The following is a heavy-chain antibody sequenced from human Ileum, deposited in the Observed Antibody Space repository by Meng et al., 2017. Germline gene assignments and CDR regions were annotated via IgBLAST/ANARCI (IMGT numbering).Heavy chain of an antibody. J-gene: IGHJ4*02. Sequence: ASVKVSCKASGYTFTSYGISWVRQAPGQGLEWMGWISAYNGNTNYAQKLQGRVTMTTDTSTSTAYMELRSLRSDDTAVYYCARDVYPRDSSGRDIDYWGQGTLVTVSS. CDR3: ARDVYPRDSSGRDIDY. V-gene: IGHV1-18*01. CDR1: GYTFTSYG. CDR2: ISAYNGNT. D-gene: IGHD3-22*01.